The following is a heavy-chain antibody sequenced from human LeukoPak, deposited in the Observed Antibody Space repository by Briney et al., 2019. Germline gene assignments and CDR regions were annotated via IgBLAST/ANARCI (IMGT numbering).Heavy chain of an antibody. J-gene: IGHJ3*02. CDR2: IKQDGSEK. CDR3: ARQQWLGYDAFDI. V-gene: IGHV3-7*01. CDR1: GFTFSSYW. D-gene: IGHD6-19*01. Sequence: GGSLRLSCAASGFTFSSYWMSWVRQAPGKGLEWVANIKQDGSEKYYVDFVKGRFTISRDNAKNSLYLQMNSLRAEDTAVYYCARQQWLGYDAFDIWGQGTMVTVSS.